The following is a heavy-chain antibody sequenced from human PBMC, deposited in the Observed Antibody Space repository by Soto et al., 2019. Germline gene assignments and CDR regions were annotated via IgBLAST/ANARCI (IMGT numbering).Heavy chain of an antibody. V-gene: IGHV3-23*01. Sequence: GGSLRLSCAASGFTFSRYAMSWVRQAPGKGLEWVSSISASGIDTYYADSVKGRFTISRNKSKNTLYLQMNSLRAEDTAVYYCAKAHAIYYYYGMDVWGQGTTVTVSS. J-gene: IGHJ6*02. CDR1: GFTFSRYA. D-gene: IGHD2-2*01. CDR2: ISASGIDT. CDR3: AKAHAIYYYYGMDV.